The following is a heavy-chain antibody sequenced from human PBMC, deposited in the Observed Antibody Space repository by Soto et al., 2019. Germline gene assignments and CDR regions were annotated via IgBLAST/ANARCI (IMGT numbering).Heavy chain of an antibody. CDR1: GFTFNTFA. Sequence: PGESLKISCAASGFTFNTFALTWVRQAPGKGLEWVSSITVDGGSTYYVDSVKGRFTVSRDNSKNTLYLQMDSLRAEDTAVYYCAKVVYERSVTDALDFWGQGTMLTVSS. CDR2: ITVDGGST. CDR3: AKVVYERSVTDALDF. J-gene: IGHJ3*01. D-gene: IGHD3-22*01. V-gene: IGHV3-23*01.